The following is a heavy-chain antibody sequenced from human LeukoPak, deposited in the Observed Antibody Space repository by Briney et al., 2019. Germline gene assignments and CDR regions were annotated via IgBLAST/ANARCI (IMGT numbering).Heavy chain of an antibody. V-gene: IGHV4-61*02. Sequence: SQTLSLTCTVSGGSISSGSYYWSWIRQPAGKGLEWIGRIYTSGSTNYNPSLKSRVTISVDTSKNQFSLKLSSVTAADTAVYYCARDEVNCSSTSCYHWFDPWGQGTLVTVSS. J-gene: IGHJ5*02. CDR3: ARDEVNCSSTSCYHWFDP. CDR1: GGSISSGSYY. CDR2: IYTSGST. D-gene: IGHD2-2*01.